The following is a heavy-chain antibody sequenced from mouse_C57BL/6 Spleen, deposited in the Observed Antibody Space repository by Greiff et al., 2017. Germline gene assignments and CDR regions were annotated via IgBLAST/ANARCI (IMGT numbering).Heavy chain of an antibody. CDR2: INYDGSST. J-gene: IGHJ2*01. D-gene: IGHD1-1*01. CDR3: ARGATDYFDY. Sequence: EVKLVESEGGLVQPGSSMKLSCTASGFTFSDYYMAWVRQVPEKGLEWVANINYDGSSTYYLDSLKSRFIISSDNAKNILYLQMSSLKSEDTATDYCARGATDYFDYWGKGTTLTVSS. CDR1: GFTFSDYY. V-gene: IGHV5-16*01.